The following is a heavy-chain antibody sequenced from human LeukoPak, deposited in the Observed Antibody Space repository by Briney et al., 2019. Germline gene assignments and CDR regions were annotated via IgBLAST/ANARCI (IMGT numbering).Heavy chain of an antibody. J-gene: IGHJ4*02. CDR3: ARAHSSGWTNYFDY. CDR1: GYTFTGYY. CDR2: INPNSGGT. D-gene: IGHD6-19*01. Sequence: ASVKVSCKASGYTFTGYYMHWVRQAHGQGLEWMGWINPNSGGTNYAQKFQGRVTMTRDTSISTAYMELSRLRSDDTAVYYCARAHSSGWTNYFDYWGQGTLVTVSS. V-gene: IGHV1-2*02.